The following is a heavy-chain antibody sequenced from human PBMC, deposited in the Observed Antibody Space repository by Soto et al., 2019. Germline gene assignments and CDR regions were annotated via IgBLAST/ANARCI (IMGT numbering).Heavy chain of an antibody. CDR1: GYKVSSYW. J-gene: IGHJ6*02. Sequence: PGDSEKSSYKGCGYKVSSYWSGWVHQKNGKGLEWMGIIYPGDSDTRYSPSFQGQVTISADKSISTAYLQWSSLKASDTAMYYCARRLDYGGYYYYYGMDVWGQGTTVTVSS. V-gene: IGHV5-51*07. CDR2: IYPGDSDT. D-gene: IGHD4-17*01. CDR3: ARRLDYGGYYYYYGMDV.